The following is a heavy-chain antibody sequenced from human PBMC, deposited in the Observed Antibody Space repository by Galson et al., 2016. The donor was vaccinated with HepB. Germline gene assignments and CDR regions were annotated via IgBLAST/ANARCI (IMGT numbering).Heavy chain of an antibody. CDR3: AQVGLQPAIVIVPAVLDS. V-gene: IGHV3-7*01. CDR1: GFRSNVYW. D-gene: IGHD2-2*01. Sequence: SLRLSCAASGFRSNVYWMTWVRQAPGKGLEWVAHIKDDGSEKYYVESVKGRFTITGNNSKNSHHLQMNGLTDEDTAIYYGAQVGLQPAIVIVPAVLDSWGQGTLVSVSS. J-gene: IGHJ4*02. CDR2: IKDDGSEK.